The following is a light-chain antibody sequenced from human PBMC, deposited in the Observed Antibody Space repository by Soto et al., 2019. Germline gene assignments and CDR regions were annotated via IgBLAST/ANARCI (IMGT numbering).Light chain of an antibody. CDR2: VEGSGNS. CDR3: ETWDSNTRV. V-gene: IGLV4-60*02. J-gene: IGLJ3*02. Sequence: QPVLTQSSSASASLGSSVKLTCTLSSGHSSYIIAWHQQQPGKAPRYLVKVEGSGNSNKGSGVPDRFSGSSSGADRYLTISNLQFEDEADYYCETWDSNTRVFGGGTKVTVL. CDR1: SGHSSYI.